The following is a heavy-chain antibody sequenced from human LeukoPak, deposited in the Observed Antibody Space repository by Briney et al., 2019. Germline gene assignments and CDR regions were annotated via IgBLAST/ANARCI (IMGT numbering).Heavy chain of an antibody. V-gene: IGHV1-2*02. Sequence: ASVKVSCKASGYTFTGYYMHWVRQAPGQGPEWMGWINPNSGGTNYAQKFQGRVTMTRDTSISTAYMELSRLRSDDTAVYYCARGSHYYDSSGYYYVEDYWGQGTLVTVSS. CDR1: GYTFTGYY. CDR3: ARGSHYYDSSGYYYVEDY. CDR2: INPNSGGT. J-gene: IGHJ4*02. D-gene: IGHD3-22*01.